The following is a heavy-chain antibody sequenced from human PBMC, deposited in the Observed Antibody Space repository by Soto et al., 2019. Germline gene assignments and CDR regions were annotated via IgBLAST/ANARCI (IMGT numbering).Heavy chain of an antibody. V-gene: IGHV4-31*03. CDR3: ARESPYANWFDP. CDR2: IYYSGST. Sequence: PSETLSLTCTVFVGSISSGGYYWSWIRQHPGKGLEWIGYIYYSGSTYYNPSLESRVTISVDTSKNQFSLKLSSVTAADTAVYYCARESPYANWFDPWGQGTLVTVS. D-gene: IGHD2-8*01. J-gene: IGHJ5*02. CDR1: VGSISSGGYY.